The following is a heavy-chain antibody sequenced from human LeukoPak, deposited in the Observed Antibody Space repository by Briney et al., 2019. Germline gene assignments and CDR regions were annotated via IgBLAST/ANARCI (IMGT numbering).Heavy chain of an antibody. J-gene: IGHJ3*02. D-gene: IGHD5-18*01. CDR2: IYTSGST. CDR3: ARYTSMVAFHAHGFDI. V-gene: IGHV4-4*07. Sequence: SETLSLTCTVSGGSISSYYWSWIRQPAGKGLEWIGRIYTSGSTNYNPSLKSRVTMSVDTSKNQFSLKLRSVTAADTAVYYCARYTSMVAFHAHGFDIWGQGAMVTVS. CDR1: GGSISSYY.